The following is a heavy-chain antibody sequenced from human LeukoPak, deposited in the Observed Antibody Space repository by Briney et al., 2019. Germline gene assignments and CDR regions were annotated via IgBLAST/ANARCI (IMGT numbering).Heavy chain of an antibody. Sequence: PSQTLSLTCTVSGGSISSGSYYWSWIRQPAGKGLEWIGRIYTSGSTNYNPSLKSRVPISVDTSKNQFSLKLSSVTAADTAVYYCARESYDSSGYRTDAFDIWGQGTMVTVSS. D-gene: IGHD3-22*01. V-gene: IGHV4-61*02. CDR3: ARESYDSSGYRTDAFDI. CDR1: GGSISSGSYY. CDR2: IYTSGST. J-gene: IGHJ3*02.